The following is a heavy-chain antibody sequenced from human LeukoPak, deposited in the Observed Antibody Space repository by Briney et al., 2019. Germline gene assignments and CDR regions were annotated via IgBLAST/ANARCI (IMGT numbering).Heavy chain of an antibody. V-gene: IGHV4-39*01. D-gene: IGHD1-26*01. CDR3: ARRSDSGSDDGEDYFDY. Sequence: SETLSLTCTVSGGSIYSTTFYWGWIRQPPGKGLEGIGSMYYDGSTYHNPSLKSRVTISVDTSNNQFFLKLTSVTAADTAVYFCARRSDSGSDDGEDYFDYWGQGTLVTVSS. CDR1: GGSIYSTTFY. CDR2: MYYDGST. J-gene: IGHJ4*02.